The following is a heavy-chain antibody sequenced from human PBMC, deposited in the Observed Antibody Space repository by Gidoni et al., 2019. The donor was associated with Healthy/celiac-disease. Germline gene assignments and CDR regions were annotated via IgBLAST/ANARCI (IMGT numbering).Heavy chain of an antibody. J-gene: IGHJ4*02. CDR1: GGSISRGGYY. Sequence: QVQLQESGPGLVKPSQTLSLTSTVSGGSISRGGYYWRWIRQHPGKGLEWIGYIHYSGSTYYNPSRKSRVTISVDTSKNQFSLKLSALNAADTAVYYWARGAGYWSSTSCYTYCVQGTLVTVAS. V-gene: IGHV4-31*03. CDR3: ARGAGYWSSTSCYTY. CDR2: IHYSGST. D-gene: IGHD2-2*01.